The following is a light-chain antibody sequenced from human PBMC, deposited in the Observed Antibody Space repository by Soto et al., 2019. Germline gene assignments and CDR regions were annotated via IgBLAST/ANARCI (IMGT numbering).Light chain of an antibody. J-gene: IGKJ3*01. CDR1: QSVSSY. CDR3: QQRSNWPGVT. Sequence: EIVLTQSPATLSLSPGERATLSCRASQSVSSYLAWYQQKPGQAPRLLIYAASNRATGIPARFSGSGSGTDFTLTISSLESEDFAVYYCQQRSNWPGVTFGPGTKVDIE. CDR2: AAS. V-gene: IGKV3-11*01.